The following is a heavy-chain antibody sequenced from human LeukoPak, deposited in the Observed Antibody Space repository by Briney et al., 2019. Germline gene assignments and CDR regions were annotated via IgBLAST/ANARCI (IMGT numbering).Heavy chain of an antibody. CDR1: GYTFTSYY. Sequence: ASVKVSCKASGYTFTSYYMHWVRQAPGQGLEWMGIINPSGGSTSYAQKFQGRVTMTRDTSTSTVYMELSSLRSKDTAVYYCARSQWLVRPYYGMDVWGQGTTVTVSS. V-gene: IGHV1-46*01. J-gene: IGHJ6*02. CDR3: ARSQWLVRPYYGMDV. CDR2: INPSGGST. D-gene: IGHD6-19*01.